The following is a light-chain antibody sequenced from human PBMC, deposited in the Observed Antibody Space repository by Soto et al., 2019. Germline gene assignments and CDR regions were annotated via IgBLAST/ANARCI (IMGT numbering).Light chain of an antibody. Sequence: DIQMTQSPSSLSASVGDRVTITCRASQNIGTSLNWYQQKPGKAPTALIYKASTMQGGVPSRFSGSGSGTDFTLTISSLQPEDPATYYCQQSYSSLVYTFGPGTKLEIK. CDR2: KAS. J-gene: IGKJ2*01. V-gene: IGKV1-39*01. CDR3: QQSYSSLVYT. CDR1: QNIGTS.